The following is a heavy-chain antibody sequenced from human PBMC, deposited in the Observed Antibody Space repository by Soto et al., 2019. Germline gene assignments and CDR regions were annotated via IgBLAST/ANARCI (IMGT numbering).Heavy chain of an antibody. CDR3: ARDSTGWRAVYDS. V-gene: IGHV3-11*05. Sequence: QVQLVESGGGLVKPGGSLRLSCAASGFTFSDYYMTWIRQAPGKGLEWVSYISSTGTYTDYADAVRGRFTIARDNAKNSLCLQMNSLTADDTPLYYCARDSTGWRAVYDSWGQGTLVTVSS. J-gene: IGHJ4*02. CDR1: GFTFSDYY. D-gene: IGHD6-19*01. CDR2: ISSTGTYT.